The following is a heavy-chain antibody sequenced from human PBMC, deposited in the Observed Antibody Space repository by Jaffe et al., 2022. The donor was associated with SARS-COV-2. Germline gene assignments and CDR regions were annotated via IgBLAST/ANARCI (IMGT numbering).Heavy chain of an antibody. CDR1: GFTFSSYW. Sequence: EVQLVESGGGLVQPGGSLRLSCAASGFTFSSYWMSWVRQAPGKGLEWVANIKQDGSEKYYVDSVKGRFTISRDNAKNSLYLQMNSLRAEDTAVYYCARGRRYDILTGPKYYYYGMDVWGQGTTVTVSS. CDR2: IKQDGSEK. D-gene: IGHD3-9*01. CDR3: ARGRRYDILTGPKYYYYGMDV. V-gene: IGHV3-7*03. J-gene: IGHJ6*02.